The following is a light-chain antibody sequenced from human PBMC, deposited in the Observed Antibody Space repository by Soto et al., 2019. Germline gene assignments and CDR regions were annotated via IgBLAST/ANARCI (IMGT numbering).Light chain of an antibody. J-gene: IGLJ2*01. CDR2: SNT. CDR1: NSNVGSNT. V-gene: IGLV1-44*01. CDR3: AAWDDSLKGVV. Sequence: QSVLTQPPSASGTPGQRVAISCSGSNSNVGSNTVSWYQQLPGTAPKLLLYSNTQRPSGVPGRFSGSESGTSASLAISGLQSEDEADYYCAAWDDSLKGVVFGGGTKLNVL.